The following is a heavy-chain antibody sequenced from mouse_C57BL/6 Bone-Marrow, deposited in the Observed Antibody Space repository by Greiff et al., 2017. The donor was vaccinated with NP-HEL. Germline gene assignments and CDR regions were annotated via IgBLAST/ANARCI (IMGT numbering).Heavy chain of an antibody. V-gene: IGHV1-4*01. CDR2: INPSSGYT. Sequence: QVQLKESGAELARPGASVKMSCKASGYTFTSYTMHWVKQRPGQGLEWIGYINPSSGYTKYNQKFKDKATLTADKSSSTAYMQLSSLTSEDSAVYYCARGWLLRWGQGTTLTVSS. CDR1: GYTFTSYT. J-gene: IGHJ2*01. CDR3: ARGWLLR. D-gene: IGHD2-3*01.